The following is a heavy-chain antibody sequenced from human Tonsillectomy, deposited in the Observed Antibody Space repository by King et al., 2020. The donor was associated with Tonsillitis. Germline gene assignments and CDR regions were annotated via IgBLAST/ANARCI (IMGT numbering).Heavy chain of an antibody. J-gene: IGHJ6*02. V-gene: IGHV3-33*01. Sequence: VQLVESGGGVVQPGRSLRLSCAASGFTFSSYGMHWVRQAPGKGLEGVAVIWYDGSNKYDADSVKGRFTISRDNSKNTLYLQMNSLRAEDTAVYYCAREGYGSGSYYDYYYYAMDVWGQGTTVTVSS. CDR3: AREGYGSGSYYDYYYYAMDV. D-gene: IGHD3-10*01. CDR1: GFTFSSYG. CDR2: IWYDGSNK.